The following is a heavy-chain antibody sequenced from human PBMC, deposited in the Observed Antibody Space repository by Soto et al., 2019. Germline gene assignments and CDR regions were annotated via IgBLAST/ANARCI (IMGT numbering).Heavy chain of an antibody. CDR2: INTNGVNT. J-gene: IGHJ4*02. Sequence: EVQLVESGGGLVQPGGSLRLFCAASGFTFSGYSMFWVRQAPGKGLDYVSAINTNGVNTFYAKSVKGRFTISRDNSKNTMYLQMGSLRAEDMAVYYCARGRVEDSSGWATYFDYWGQGTLVTVSS. V-gene: IGHV3-64*01. D-gene: IGHD6-19*01. CDR1: GFTFSGYS. CDR3: ARGRVEDSSGWATYFDY.